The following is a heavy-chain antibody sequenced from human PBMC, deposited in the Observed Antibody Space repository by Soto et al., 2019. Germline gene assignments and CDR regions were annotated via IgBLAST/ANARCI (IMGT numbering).Heavy chain of an antibody. CDR3: ARVGIAAATYYYYGMDV. J-gene: IGHJ6*02. Sequence: GASVKVSCKASGGTFSSYAISWVRQAPGQGLEWMGGIIPIFGTANYAQKFQGRVTITADESTSTAYMELSSLRSEDTAVYYCARVGIAAATYYYYGMDVWGQGTTVTVSS. CDR1: GGTFSSYA. CDR2: IIPIFGTA. D-gene: IGHD6-13*01. V-gene: IGHV1-69*13.